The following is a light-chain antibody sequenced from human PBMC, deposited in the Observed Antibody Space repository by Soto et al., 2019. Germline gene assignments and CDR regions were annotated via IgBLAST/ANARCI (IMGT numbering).Light chain of an antibody. CDR3: QQYGSLPWT. V-gene: IGKV3-20*01. CDR2: GAS. J-gene: IGKJ1*01. Sequence: EIVLTQSPDTLSLSPGERATLSCRASQSVSSNYLAWYPQIPGQAPRPLIYGASSRVPGIPDRFSGSGSGTDFTLTISRLEPEDFAVYYCQQYGSLPWTFGQGTKVEIK. CDR1: QSVSSNY.